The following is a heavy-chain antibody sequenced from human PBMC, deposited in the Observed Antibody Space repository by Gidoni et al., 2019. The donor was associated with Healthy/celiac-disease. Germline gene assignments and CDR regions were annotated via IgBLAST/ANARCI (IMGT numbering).Heavy chain of an antibody. CDR1: GGSISSGGYS. V-gene: IGHV4-30-2*01. CDR3: ARACDDFWSGYLNWFDP. Sequence: QLQLQESGSGLVKPSQTLSLTCAVSGGSISSGGYSWSWIRQPPGKGLEWIGYIYHSGSTYYNPSLKSRVTISVDRSKNQFSLKLSSVTAADTAVYYCARACDDFWSGYLNWFDPWGQGTLVTVSS. CDR2: IYHSGST. D-gene: IGHD3-3*01. J-gene: IGHJ5*02.